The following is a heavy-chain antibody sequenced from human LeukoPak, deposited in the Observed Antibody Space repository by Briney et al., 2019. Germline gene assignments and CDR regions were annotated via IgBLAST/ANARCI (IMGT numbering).Heavy chain of an antibody. CDR3: ARLVIVRSSTSCYLSIGSSSNYYYYMDV. Sequence: SETLSLTCAVYGGSFSGYYWSWIRQPPGKGLEWIGEINHSGSTNYNPSLKSRVTISVDTSKNQFSLKLSSVTAADTAVYYCARLVIVRSSTSCYLSIGSSSNYYYYMDVWGKGTTVTVSS. D-gene: IGHD2-2*01. J-gene: IGHJ6*03. CDR1: GGSFSGYY. V-gene: IGHV4-34*01. CDR2: INHSGST.